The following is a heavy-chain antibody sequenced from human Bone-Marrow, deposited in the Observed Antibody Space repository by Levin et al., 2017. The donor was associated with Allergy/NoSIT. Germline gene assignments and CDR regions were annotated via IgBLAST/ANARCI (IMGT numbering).Heavy chain of an antibody. CDR1: GYTLSSYG. J-gene: IGHJ4*02. CDR3: ARVTGYCSGGSCSAADY. Sequence: ASVKVSCKAFGYTLSSYGISWVRQAPGQGLEWMGWISAYNGETNYAQKFQGRVTVTTDKSTSTAYIDLRSLRSDDTAMYYCARVTGYCSGGSCSAADYWGQGTLVTVSS. CDR2: ISAYNGET. V-gene: IGHV1-18*01. D-gene: IGHD2-15*01.